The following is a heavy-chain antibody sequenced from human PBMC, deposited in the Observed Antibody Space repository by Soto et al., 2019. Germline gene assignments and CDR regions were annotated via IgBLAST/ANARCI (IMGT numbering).Heavy chain of an antibody. CDR2: IRSKPNNYAT. CDR3: AGDFYYNMDV. CDR1: GFPFNGSA. Sequence: EVQLVESGGGLVHPGGSLKLSCAASGFPFNGSAMHWVRQASGKGLEWVGRIRSKPNNYATAYAASLKGRFTISRDDSKNPAYLQMNSLKTEYTAVYYCAGDFYYNMDVWGQWTTVTVSS. V-gene: IGHV3-73*02. J-gene: IGHJ6*02.